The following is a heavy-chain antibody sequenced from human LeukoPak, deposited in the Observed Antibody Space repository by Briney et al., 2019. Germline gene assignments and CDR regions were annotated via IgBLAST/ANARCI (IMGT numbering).Heavy chain of an antibody. V-gene: IGHV4-39*07. CDR1: GFTFSNNYM. Sequence: PGGSLRLSCVASGFTFSNNYMAWVRQAPGKGLEWIGSIYYSGSTYYNPSLKSRVTISVDTSKNQFSLKLSSVTAADTAVYYCASILLTTVTTDYWGQGTLVTVSS. CDR3: ASILLTTVTTDY. CDR2: IYYSGST. D-gene: IGHD4-17*01. J-gene: IGHJ4*02.